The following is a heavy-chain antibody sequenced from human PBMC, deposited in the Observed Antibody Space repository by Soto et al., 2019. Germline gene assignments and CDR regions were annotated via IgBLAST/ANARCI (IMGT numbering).Heavy chain of an antibody. CDR3: ARESRAYCGGDCYSGYFQH. V-gene: IGHV3-53*01. D-gene: IGHD2-21*02. CDR1: RFSHSSNY. Sequence: DGSLRLPCSACRFSHSSNYMRWVRRALGKGLEWVSVIHSGGSTYCADSVKGRFTISRDNSKNTLYLQMNSLRAEDTAVYYCARESRAYCGGDCYSGYFQHWGQGTLVTVSS. J-gene: IGHJ1*01. CDR2: IHSGGST.